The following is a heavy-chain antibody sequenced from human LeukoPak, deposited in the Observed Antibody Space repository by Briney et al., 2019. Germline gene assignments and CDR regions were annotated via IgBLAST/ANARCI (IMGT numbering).Heavy chain of an antibody. Sequence: VGSLRLSCAASGFTFSGSAMHWVRQSPGKGLEWVGRIRSKANDHATAYAASVRGRFTISRDDSKNTAYLQMNSLKTEDTAVYYCTRRLMTTVNDYWGQGTLVTVSS. CDR1: GFTFSGSA. D-gene: IGHD4-17*01. CDR2: IRSKANDHAT. J-gene: IGHJ4*02. V-gene: IGHV3-73*01. CDR3: TRRLMTTVNDY.